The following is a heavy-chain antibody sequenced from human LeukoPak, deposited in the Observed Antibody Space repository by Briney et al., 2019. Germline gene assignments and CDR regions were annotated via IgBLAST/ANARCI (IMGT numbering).Heavy chain of an antibody. CDR1: GFTFSSYG. CDR3: AKDQVAGTVDYYYYYMDV. CDR2: ISGSGGST. D-gene: IGHD6-19*01. Sequence: PGGSLRLSCAASGFTFSSYGMSWVRQAPGKGLEWVSAISGSGGSTYYADSVKGRFTISRDNSKNTLYLQMNSLRAEDTAVYYCAKDQVAGTVDYYYYYMDVWGKGTTVTVSS. J-gene: IGHJ6*03. V-gene: IGHV3-23*01.